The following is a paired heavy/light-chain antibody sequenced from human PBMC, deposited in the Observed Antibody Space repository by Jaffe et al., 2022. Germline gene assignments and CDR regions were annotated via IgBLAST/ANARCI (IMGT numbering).Heavy chain of an antibody. CDR2: IYTSGST. CDR1: GGSISSGSYY. D-gene: IGHD1-26*01. V-gene: IGHV4-61*02. Sequence: QVQLQESGPGLVKPSQTLSLTCTVSGGSISSGSYYWSWIRQPAGKGLEWIGRIYTSGSTNYNPSLKSRVTISVDTSKNQFSLKLSSVTAADTAVYYCARDKVIVGATGGGLIDYWGQGTLVTVSS. CDR3: ARDKVIVGATGGGLIDY. J-gene: IGHJ4*02.
Light chain of an antibody. Sequence: DIQMTQSPSSLSASVGDRVTITCRASQSISRYLNWYQQKPGKAPKLLIYAASSLQSGVPSRFSGSGSGTDFTLTISSLQPEDFATYYCQQSYSTPWTFGQGTKVEIK. CDR3: QQSYSTPWT. CDR2: AAS. J-gene: IGKJ1*01. V-gene: IGKV1-39*01. CDR1: QSISRY.